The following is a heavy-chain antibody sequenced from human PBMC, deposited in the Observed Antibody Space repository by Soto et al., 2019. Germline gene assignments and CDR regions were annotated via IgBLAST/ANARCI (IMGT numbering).Heavy chain of an antibody. CDR2: IYPGDSDT. CDR3: ARRGYDYSGYTFPFDY. CDR1: GYKFTSYW. Sequence: EVQLVQSGAEVKKPGESLKISCKGSGYKFTSYWIGWVRQMPGKGLEWMGNIYPGDSDTRYSPSFQGQVIISADKSISTAYLQWSSLKASDTAIYYCARRGYDYSGYTFPFDYWGQGTLVTVSS. J-gene: IGHJ4*02. D-gene: IGHD3-22*01. V-gene: IGHV5-51*03.